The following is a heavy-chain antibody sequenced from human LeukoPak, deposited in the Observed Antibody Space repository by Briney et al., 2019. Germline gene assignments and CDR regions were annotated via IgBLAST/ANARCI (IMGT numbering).Heavy chain of an antibody. CDR1: GGSISSGSYY. V-gene: IGHV4-61*02. D-gene: IGHD2-2*02. J-gene: IGHJ6*03. Sequence: SETLSLTCTVSGGSISSGSYYWSWIRQPAGKGLEWIGRIYTSGSTNYNPSLKSRVTISVDTSKNQFSLKLSSVTAADTAVYYCARETRVRTYCSSTSCYTGEDYYYYMDVWGKGTTVTVSS. CDR3: ARETRVRTYCSSTSCYTGEDYYYYMDV. CDR2: IYTSGST.